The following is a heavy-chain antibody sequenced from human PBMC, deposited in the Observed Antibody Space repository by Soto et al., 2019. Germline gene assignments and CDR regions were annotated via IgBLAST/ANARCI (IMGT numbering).Heavy chain of an antibody. CDR2: ISAYNGNT. CDR3: AATFDSGSYDFGGHPW. CDR1: GYTFTSYG. Sequence: AAVQVSCKSSGYTFTSYGISWVRQAPGQGLEWMGWISAYNGNTNYAHNLQTRVTMTTDTSTNTAYLELSGLRSDDTAVYYCAATFDSGSYDFGGHPWWGQGTLVTVSS. D-gene: IGHD2-21*01. V-gene: IGHV1-18*04. J-gene: IGHJ4*02.